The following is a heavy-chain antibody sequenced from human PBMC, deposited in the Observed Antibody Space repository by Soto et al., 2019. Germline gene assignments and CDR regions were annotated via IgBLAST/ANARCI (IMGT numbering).Heavy chain of an antibody. V-gene: IGHV3-30*18. CDR3: AKDVAQQLVLNYGMDV. CDR1: GSTFRSFG. J-gene: IGHJ6*02. Sequence: QVQLVESWGGVILPGTSLSLSCGSSGSTFRSFGMYWGRQAPGKGLEWVAVVSYAGNHKYYADSVQGRFTVSRDNAKNMLYLQMNSLRGEDTAVYYCAKDVAQQLVLNYGMDVWGQGTTVTVSS. D-gene: IGHD6-13*01. CDR2: VSYAGNHK.